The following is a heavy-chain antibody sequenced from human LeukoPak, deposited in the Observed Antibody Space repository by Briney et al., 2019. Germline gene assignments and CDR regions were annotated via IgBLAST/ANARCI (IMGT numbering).Heavy chain of an antibody. Sequence: GGSLRLSCAASGFTFSSYSMNWVRQAPGKGLEWVSSISSSSSYIYYADSVKGRFTISRDNAKSSLYLQMNSLRAEDTAVYYCAAEPSGSPYYFDYWGQGTLVTVSS. J-gene: IGHJ4*02. CDR2: ISSSSSYI. CDR3: AAEPSGSPYYFDY. CDR1: GFTFSSYS. D-gene: IGHD1-26*01. V-gene: IGHV3-21*01.